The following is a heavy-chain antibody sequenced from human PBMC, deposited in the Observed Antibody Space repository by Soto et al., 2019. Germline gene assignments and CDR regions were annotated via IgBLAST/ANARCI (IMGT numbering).Heavy chain of an antibody. D-gene: IGHD6-6*01. CDR1: GYSIGSGYY. CDR2: IYHSGNT. V-gene: IGHV4-38-2*02. Sequence: PPETLSLTCGVSGYSIGSGYYWGWIRQTPGKGLEWIGSIYHSGNTHYNPSLQSRVTISVDTSRNRFSLKVNTVTAADTAVYYCAREYSSSSGWFDPWGQGTLVTGSS. CDR3: AREYSSSSGWFDP. J-gene: IGHJ5*02.